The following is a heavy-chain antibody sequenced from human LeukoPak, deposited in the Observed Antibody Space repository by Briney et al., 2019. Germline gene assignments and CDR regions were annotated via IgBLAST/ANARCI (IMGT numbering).Heavy chain of an antibody. CDR3: ARGRYYGSGGGSYYYYMDV. J-gene: IGHJ6*03. D-gene: IGHD3-10*01. V-gene: IGHV4-61*01. CDR2: IYYSGST. Sequence: SETLSLTCTVSGDSITSSSYYWSWIRQPPGKGLEWIGYIYYSGSTNYNPSLKSRVTISVDTSKNQFSLKLSSVTAADTAVYYCARGRYYGSGGGSYYYYMDVWGKGTTVTVSS. CDR1: GDSITSSSYY.